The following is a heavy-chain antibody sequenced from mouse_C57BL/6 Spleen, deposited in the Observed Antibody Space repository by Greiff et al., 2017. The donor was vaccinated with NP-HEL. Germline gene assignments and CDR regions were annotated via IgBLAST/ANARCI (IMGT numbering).Heavy chain of an antibody. D-gene: IGHD1-1*01. J-gene: IGHJ2*01. Sequence: QVQLQQSGAELVKPGASVKISCKASGYAFSSYWMNWVKQRPGKGLEWIGQIYPGDGDTNYNGKFKGQATLTADKSSSTAYMQLSSLTSEDAAFYFCARGYYGSSYDLDYWGQGTTLTVSS. V-gene: IGHV1-80*01. CDR1: GYAFSSYW. CDR3: ARGYYGSSYDLDY. CDR2: IYPGDGDT.